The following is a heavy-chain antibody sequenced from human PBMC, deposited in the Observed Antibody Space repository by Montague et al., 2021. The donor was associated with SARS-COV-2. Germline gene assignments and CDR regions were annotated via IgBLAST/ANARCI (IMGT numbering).Heavy chain of an antibody. CDR3: ARAPRNIFGVVLTFDY. D-gene: IGHD3-3*01. CDR1: GGSISSGGYY. Sequence: TLSLTCTVSGGSISSGGYYLSWIRQHPGKGLEWIGYIYYSGSTYYNPSLKSRVTISVDTSKNQFSLKLSSVTAADTAVYYCARAPRNIFGVVLTFDYWGQGTLVTVSS. J-gene: IGHJ4*02. CDR2: IYYSGST. V-gene: IGHV4-31*03.